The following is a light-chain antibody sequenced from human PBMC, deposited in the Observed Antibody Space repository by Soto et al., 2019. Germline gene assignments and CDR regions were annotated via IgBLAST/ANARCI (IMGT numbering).Light chain of an antibody. Sequence: QSVLTQPASVSGSPGPSITISCTGTSSDVGGYNYVSWYQQHPGKAPKLMIYDVSNRPSGVSNRFSGSKSGNTASLTISGLQGEDEADYYCSSYTSSSILYVFGTGTKVTVL. CDR1: SSDVGGYNY. CDR3: SSYTSSSILYV. V-gene: IGLV2-14*01. CDR2: DVS. J-gene: IGLJ1*01.